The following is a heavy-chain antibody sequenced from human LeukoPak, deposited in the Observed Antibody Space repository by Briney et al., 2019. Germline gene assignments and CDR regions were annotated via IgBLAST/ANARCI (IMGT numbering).Heavy chain of an antibody. D-gene: IGHD5-18*01. V-gene: IGHV1-18*01. CDR3: ARGTAMVSLDY. CDR1: GYSFTSYG. Sequence: GESLKISCKGSGYSFTSYGISWVRQAPGQGLEWMGWISAYNGNTNYAQKLQGRVTMTTDTSTSTAYMELRSLRSDDTAVYYCARGTAMVSLDYWGQGTLVTVSS. J-gene: IGHJ4*02. CDR2: ISAYNGNT.